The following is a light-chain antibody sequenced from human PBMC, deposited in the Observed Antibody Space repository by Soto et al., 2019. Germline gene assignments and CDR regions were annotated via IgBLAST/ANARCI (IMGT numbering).Light chain of an antibody. CDR2: VNTDGSH. CDR1: SGHSSYA. V-gene: IGLV4-69*01. Sequence: QLVLTQSPSASASLGASVKLTCTLSSGHSSYAIAWHQQQPEKCPRYLMKVNTDGSHNKGDGIPDRFSGSSSGAERYLTISSLQSEDEADYYCQNWGAGFSVVFGGGNKLTVL. CDR3: QNWGAGFSVV. J-gene: IGLJ2*01.